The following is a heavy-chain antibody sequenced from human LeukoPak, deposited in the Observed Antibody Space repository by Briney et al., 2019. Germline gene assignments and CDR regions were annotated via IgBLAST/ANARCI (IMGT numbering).Heavy chain of an antibody. J-gene: IGHJ4*02. CDR2: MNPNSGNT. Sequence: ASVKVSCKASGGTFSSYAISWVRQATGQGLEWMGWMNPNSGNTGYAQKFQGRVTMTRNTSISTAYMELSSLRSEDTAVYYCARGPPYYYDSSGYYFDYWGQGTLVTVSS. V-gene: IGHV1-8*02. CDR3: ARGPPYYYDSSGYYFDY. D-gene: IGHD3-22*01. CDR1: GGTFSSYA.